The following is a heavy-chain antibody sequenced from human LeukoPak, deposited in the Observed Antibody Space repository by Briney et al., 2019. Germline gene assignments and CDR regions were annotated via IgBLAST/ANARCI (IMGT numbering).Heavy chain of an antibody. J-gene: IGHJ4*02. CDR2: IYHGGTT. CDR3: AGGSYQPLLW. CDR1: GGSITSSHW. D-gene: IGHD2-2*01. V-gene: IGHV4-4*02. Sequence: SETLSLTCAVSGGSITSSHWWSWARQPPGKGLEWIGEIYHGGTTNYNPSLESRVIMSVDTSKNQFSLKLSSVTAADTAVYYCAGGSYQPLLWWGQGTLVTVSS.